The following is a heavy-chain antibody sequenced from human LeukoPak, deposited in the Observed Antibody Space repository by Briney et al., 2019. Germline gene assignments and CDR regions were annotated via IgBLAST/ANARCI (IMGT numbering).Heavy chain of an antibody. V-gene: IGHV1-46*03. CDR1: GYTFTSYY. Sequence: ASVKVACKASGYTFTSYYMHWVRQAPGQGLEWMGIINPSGGSTSYAQKFQGRVTMTRDTSTRTVYMELSSLRSEDTAVYFCARVVSSTNTDAFDIWGQGTMVTVSS. CDR3: ARVVSSTNTDAFDI. CDR2: INPSGGST. J-gene: IGHJ3*02. D-gene: IGHD2-2*01.